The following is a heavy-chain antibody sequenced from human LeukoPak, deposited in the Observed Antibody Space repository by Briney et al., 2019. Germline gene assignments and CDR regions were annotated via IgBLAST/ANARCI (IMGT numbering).Heavy chain of an antibody. CDR1: GASINSSFS. D-gene: IGHD6-13*01. V-gene: IGHV4-4*02. CDR3: ARASSWYALAY. Sequence: PSETLSLTCAVSGASINSSFSWCWVRQRPGKGLEGIGEIYHSGNSIYNPSVENRDTISIDKSKNQFSLKLSSVTAEDTAVYYCARASSWYALAYWGQGTLVTVSS. CDR2: IYHSGNS. J-gene: IGHJ4*02.